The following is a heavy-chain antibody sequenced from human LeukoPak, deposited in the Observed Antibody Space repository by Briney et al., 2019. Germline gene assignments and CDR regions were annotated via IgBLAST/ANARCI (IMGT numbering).Heavy chain of an antibody. CDR3: ARTPVGATTIDH. V-gene: IGHV3-7*01. D-gene: IGHD1-26*01. CDR2: IKPDGSDK. Sequence: GGSLRLSCAASGFTFSCYWMSWVRQAPGKGMEWVANIKPDGSDKYYVDSVKGRFTISRDNAKNSLYLQMNSLRAEDTAVYYCARTPVGATTIDHWGQGTLVTVSS. CDR1: GFTFSCYW. J-gene: IGHJ4*02.